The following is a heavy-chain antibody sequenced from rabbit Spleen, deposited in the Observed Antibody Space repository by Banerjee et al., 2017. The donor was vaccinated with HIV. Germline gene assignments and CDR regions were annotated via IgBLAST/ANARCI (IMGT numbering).Heavy chain of an antibody. D-gene: IGHD1-1*01. J-gene: IGHJ3*01. V-gene: IGHV1S45*01. CDR1: GFSFTYIDY. CDR2: VAAGKA. CDR3: ARDLPEIVGWNFGF. Sequence: QQQLEESGGGLVKPGGTLTLTCTASGFSFTYIDYLCWVRQPPGKGPEWIACVAAGKAVYASWAKGRFTISKTSSTTVTLQMTSLTAADTATYFCARDLPEIVGWNFGFWGQGTLVTVS.